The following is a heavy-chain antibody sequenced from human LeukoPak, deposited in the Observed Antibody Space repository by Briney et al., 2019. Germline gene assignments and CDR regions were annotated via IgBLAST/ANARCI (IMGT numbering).Heavy chain of an antibody. J-gene: IGHJ3*02. CDR3: ARGGSYLSAFDI. Sequence: SETLSLTCTVSGGSISSYYWSWIRQPPGKGLEWIGYIYYSGGTSYNPSLKGRVTISVETSKNQFSLKLSSVTAADTAVYYCARGGSYLSAFDIWGQGTMVTVSS. D-gene: IGHD1-26*01. V-gene: IGHV4-59*01. CDR2: IYYSGGT. CDR1: GGSISSYY.